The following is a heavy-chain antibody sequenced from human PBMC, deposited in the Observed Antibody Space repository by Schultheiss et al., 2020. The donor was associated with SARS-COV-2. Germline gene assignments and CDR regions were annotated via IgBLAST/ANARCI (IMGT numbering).Heavy chain of an antibody. CDR3: ARDLDGATVAFDI. CDR1: GYTFTSYD. Sequence: ASVKVSCKASGYTFTSYDINWVRQATGQGLEWMGWMNPNSGNTGYAQEFQGRVTMTRNTAISTAYMELTSLRSDDTAVYYCARDLDGATVAFDIWGQGTMVTVSS. J-gene: IGHJ3*02. CDR2: MNPNSGNT. V-gene: IGHV1-8*01. D-gene: IGHD1-26*01.